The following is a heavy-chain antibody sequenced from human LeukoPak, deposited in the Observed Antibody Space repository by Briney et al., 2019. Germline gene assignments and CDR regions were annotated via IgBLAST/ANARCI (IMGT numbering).Heavy chain of an antibody. CDR1: GGSISSGGYY. CDR2: IYYNGST. CDR3: ARDKGDDTDAFDI. D-gene: IGHD2-21*01. Sequence: SQTLSLTCTVSGGSISSGGYYWSWIRQHPGKGLERIGYIYYNGSTYYNPSLKSRVSISVDTSKNQLSLKLTSVTAADTAVYYCARDKGDDTDAFDIWGQGTMVTVSS. V-gene: IGHV4-31*03. J-gene: IGHJ3*02.